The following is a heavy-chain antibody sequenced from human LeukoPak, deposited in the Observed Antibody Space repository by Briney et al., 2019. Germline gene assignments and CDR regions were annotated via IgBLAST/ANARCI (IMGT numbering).Heavy chain of an antibody. Sequence: ASVTVSFKASGYTFTVYYMHWVRQAPGQGLEWMGWINPNSGGTNYAQKFQGRVTMTRDTSISTAYMELSRLRSDDTAVYYCARERTSFPHYCYYGMDVWGQGTTVTVSS. CDR1: GYTFTVYY. D-gene: IGHD2-2*01. J-gene: IGHJ6*02. CDR2: INPNSGGT. V-gene: IGHV1-2*02. CDR3: ARERTSFPHYCYYGMDV.